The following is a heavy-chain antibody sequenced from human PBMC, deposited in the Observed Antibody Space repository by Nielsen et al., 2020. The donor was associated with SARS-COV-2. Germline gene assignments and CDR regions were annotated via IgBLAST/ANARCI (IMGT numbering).Heavy chain of an antibody. D-gene: IGHD3-3*01. CDR3: ARGVYDFWSGYYPNWFDP. J-gene: IGHJ5*02. V-gene: IGHV4-34*01. CDR2: INHSGST. Sequence: SETLSLTCAVYGGSFSGYYWSWIRQPPGKGLEWIGEINHSGSTNYNPSLKSRVTISVDTSKNQFSLKLSSVTAADTAVYYCARGVYDFWSGYYPNWFDPWGQGTLVTVSS. CDR1: GGSFSGYY.